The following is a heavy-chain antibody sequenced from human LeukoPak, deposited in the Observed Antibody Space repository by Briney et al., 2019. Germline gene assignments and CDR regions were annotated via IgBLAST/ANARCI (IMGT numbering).Heavy chain of an antibody. Sequence: QAGGSLRLSCAASGFTFSSYAMSWVRQAPGKGLEWVSDISGSGGSTYYADSVKGRFTIFRENTKNTLYLQMNSMRAEDTAVYYCAKDPTSYYDSSDPEVWGKGTTVTVAS. CDR3: AKDPTSYYDSSDPEV. J-gene: IGHJ6*04. CDR1: GFTFSSYA. CDR2: ISGSGGST. D-gene: IGHD3-22*01. V-gene: IGHV3-23*01.